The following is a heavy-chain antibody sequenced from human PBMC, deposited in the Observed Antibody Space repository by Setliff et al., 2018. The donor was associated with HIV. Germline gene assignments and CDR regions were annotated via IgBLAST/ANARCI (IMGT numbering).Heavy chain of an antibody. J-gene: IGHJ3*01. CDR2: IISILDIT. Sequence: GASVKVSCKASGGTISSYAIGWVRQAPGQGLEWMGQIISILDITSYTQKLQGRVSITADKSTSTFYMELSDLTSADTAVYYCAGPRGDEAFDVWGRGTKVTVSS. CDR3: AGPRGDEAFDV. CDR1: GGTISSYA. D-gene: IGHD3-10*01. V-gene: IGHV1-69*10.